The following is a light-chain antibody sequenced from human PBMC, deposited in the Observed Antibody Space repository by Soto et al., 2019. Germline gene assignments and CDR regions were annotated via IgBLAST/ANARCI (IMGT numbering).Light chain of an antibody. CDR2: GAS. Sequence: EIVRTQSPATLSVAPGERATVSCRASQRFSSNLACYQHKPGQAATLLIYGASTRATGIPARLSGSRSGTEFTLNIRSLQTEDFAVYYCTQYNNWSYTFGKGTQLAIK. CDR1: QRFSSN. CDR3: TQYNNWSYT. V-gene: IGKV3-15*01. J-gene: IGKJ2*01.